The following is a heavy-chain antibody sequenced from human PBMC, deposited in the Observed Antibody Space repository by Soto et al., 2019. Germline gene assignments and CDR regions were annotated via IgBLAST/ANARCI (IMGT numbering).Heavy chain of an antibody. CDR2: IYYSGST. V-gene: IGHV4-31*03. J-gene: IGHJ4*02. CDR1: GGSISSGGYY. CDR3: ARTLTDSRDGYNSIPFDY. D-gene: IGHD5-12*01. Sequence: TLSLTCTVSGGSISSGGYYWSWIRQHPGKGLEWIGYIYYSGSTYYNPSLKSRVTISVDTSKNQFSLKLSSVTAADTAVYYCARTLTDSRDGYNSIPFDYWGQGTLVTVSS.